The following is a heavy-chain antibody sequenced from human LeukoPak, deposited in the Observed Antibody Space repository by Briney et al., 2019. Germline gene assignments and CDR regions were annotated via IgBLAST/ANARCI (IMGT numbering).Heavy chain of an antibody. V-gene: IGHV3-23*01. CDR1: GFTFSSYA. CDR2: ISGSGGST. Sequence: GGSLRLSCAASGFTFSSYAMSWVRQAPGKGLEWVSAISGSGGSTYYADSVKGRFTISRDNSKNTLCLQMNSLRAEDTAVYYCAKVHWSSGSFYYSDWGQGTLVTVSS. CDR3: AKVHWSSGSFYYSD. J-gene: IGHJ4*02. D-gene: IGHD1-26*01.